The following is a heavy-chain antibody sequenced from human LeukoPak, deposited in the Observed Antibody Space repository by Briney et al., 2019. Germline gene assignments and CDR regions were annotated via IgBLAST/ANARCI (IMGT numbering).Heavy chain of an antibody. J-gene: IGHJ4*02. D-gene: IGHD3-10*01. V-gene: IGHV3-21*01. Sequence: PGGSLRLSCAASGFTFSNYSMNWVRQAPGKGLEWVSSITSSGSYIYYADSVKGRFTISRDNARNSLYLQMNSLRAEDTAVYYCARALDGSGSTFDYWGQGTLVTVSS. CDR2: ITSSGSYI. CDR1: GFTFSNYS. CDR3: ARALDGSGSTFDY.